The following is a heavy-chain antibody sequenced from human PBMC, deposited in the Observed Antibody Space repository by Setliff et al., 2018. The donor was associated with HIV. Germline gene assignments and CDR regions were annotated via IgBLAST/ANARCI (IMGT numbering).Heavy chain of an antibody. Sequence: PGGSLRLSCAASGFTFSTYWMHWVRQAPGKGLVWVALVTAGGGITYYADSVKGRFTISRDNSKNTLSLQMNSLRADDTAVYYCAKGQWLFNSWGQGTLVTVSS. CDR3: AKGQWLFNS. CDR2: VTAGGGIT. J-gene: IGHJ4*02. V-gene: IGHV3-23*01. D-gene: IGHD6-19*01. CDR1: GFTFSTYW.